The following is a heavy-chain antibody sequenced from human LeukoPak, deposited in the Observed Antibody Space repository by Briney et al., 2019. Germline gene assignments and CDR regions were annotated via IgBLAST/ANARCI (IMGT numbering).Heavy chain of an antibody. D-gene: IGHD4-17*01. CDR3: ARDPSIVGSYGDYASWAFDI. CDR2: ISSSSSTI. J-gene: IGHJ3*02. Sequence: PGGSLRLSCAASGFTFSSYSMNWVRQAPGKGLEWVSYISSSSSTIYYADPVKGRFTISRDNAKNSLYLQMNSLRDEDTAVYYCARDPSIVGSYGDYASWAFDIWGQGTMVTVSS. CDR1: GFTFSSYS. V-gene: IGHV3-48*02.